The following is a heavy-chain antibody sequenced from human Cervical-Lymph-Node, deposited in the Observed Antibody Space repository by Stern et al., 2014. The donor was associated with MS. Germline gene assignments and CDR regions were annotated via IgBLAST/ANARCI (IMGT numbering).Heavy chain of an antibody. Sequence: QLQLQESGPGLLKPSETLSLTCTVSGGSVNSVNYYWTWIRQPPGKGLEWIGYISYSGSTKYNPYLNGRVNISVDTSKNQFSLNLRSVTAADTAVYYCTRGVRVWGQGTTVTVSS. CDR2: ISYSGST. V-gene: IGHV4-61*01. CDR1: GGSVNSVNYY. J-gene: IGHJ6*02. CDR3: TRGVRV.